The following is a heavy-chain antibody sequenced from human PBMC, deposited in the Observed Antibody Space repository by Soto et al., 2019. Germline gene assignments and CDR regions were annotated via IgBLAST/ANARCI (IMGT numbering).Heavy chain of an antibody. CDR2: IKSKTDGGTT. Sequence: SVSNAWMNWVRQAPGKGLEWVGRIKSKTDGGTTDYAAPVKGRFTISRDDSKNTLYLQMNSLKTEDTAVYYCTTASRIKDYGDYSWYFDLWGRGTLVTVSS. CDR1: SVSNAW. V-gene: IGHV3-15*07. CDR3: TTASRIKDYGDYSWYFDL. D-gene: IGHD4-17*01. J-gene: IGHJ2*01.